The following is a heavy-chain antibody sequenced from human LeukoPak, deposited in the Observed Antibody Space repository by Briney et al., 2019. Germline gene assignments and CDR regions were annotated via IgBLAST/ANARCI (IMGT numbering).Heavy chain of an antibody. CDR3: ARGFGVDYYYYMDV. D-gene: IGHD3-3*01. J-gene: IGHJ6*03. V-gene: IGHV1-69*06. CDR2: IIPIFGTI. CDR1: GGTFSTHG. Sequence: GASVKVSCKASGGTFSTHGISWVRQAPGQGLEWKGRIIPIFGTINYAQKFQGRVTITADKSTSTVHMDLSSLRSEDTAVYYCARGFGVDYYYYMDVWDEGTTVIVS.